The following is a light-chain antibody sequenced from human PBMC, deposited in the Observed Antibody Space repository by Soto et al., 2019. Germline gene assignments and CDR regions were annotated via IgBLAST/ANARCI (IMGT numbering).Light chain of an antibody. CDR3: QQYGSSRYT. CDR2: GAS. V-gene: IGKV3-20*01. J-gene: IGKJ2*01. Sequence: EIVLTQSPGTLSLSPGDRATLSCRASQSVSSRNLAWYQQKPGQAPRLLIFGASSRATGIPDRFSGSGSGTDLTLTISRLEPEDFAVYYCQQYGSSRYTFGQGTKLEIK. CDR1: QSVSSRN.